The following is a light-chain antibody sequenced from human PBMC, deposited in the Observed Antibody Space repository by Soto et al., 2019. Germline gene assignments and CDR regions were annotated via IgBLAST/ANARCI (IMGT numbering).Light chain of an antibody. J-gene: IGKJ1*01. CDR2: DAS. V-gene: IGKV1-5*01. Sequence: DIQMAQSPSTLSASVGDSVTITCRASQSIGSWLAWYQQKPGKAPNLLIYDASSLASGVPSRLSGSGSGTEFTLTIRSLQPDDFATFYCQQYNSRCKTFGQGTKVDIK. CDR1: QSIGSW. CDR3: QQYNSRCKT.